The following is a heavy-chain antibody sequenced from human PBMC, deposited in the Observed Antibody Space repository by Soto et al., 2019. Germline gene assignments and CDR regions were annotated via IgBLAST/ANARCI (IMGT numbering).Heavy chain of an antibody. CDR2: IKQDGSEK. D-gene: IGHD6-6*01. CDR1: GFTFSSYW. J-gene: IGHJ6*02. V-gene: IGHV3-7*05. Sequence: GGSLRLSCAASGFTFSSYWMSWVRQAPGKGLEWVANIKQDGSEKYYVDSVKGRFTISRDNAKNSLYLQMNSLRAEDTAVYYCARAGLGYSRSLSYYYGMDVWGQGTTVTVSS. CDR3: ARAGLGYSRSLSYYYGMDV.